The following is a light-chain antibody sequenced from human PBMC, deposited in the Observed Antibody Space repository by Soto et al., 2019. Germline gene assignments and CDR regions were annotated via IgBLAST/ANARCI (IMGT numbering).Light chain of an antibody. CDR2: DAS. CDR3: QQRSNWPT. CDR1: QSVSSY. Sequence: EIVLTQSPATLSLSPGERATLSCRASQSVSSYLAWYQQKPGQAPRLLIYDASNRATCIPARFSGSGSGTDFPLTISSLEPEDFAVYYCQQRSNWPTFGQGTRLEIK. J-gene: IGKJ5*01. V-gene: IGKV3-11*01.